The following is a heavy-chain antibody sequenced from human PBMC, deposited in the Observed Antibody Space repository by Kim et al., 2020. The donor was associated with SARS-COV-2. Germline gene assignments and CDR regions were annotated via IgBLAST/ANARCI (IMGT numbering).Heavy chain of an antibody. CDR2: ISSSSSTI. J-gene: IGHJ6*02. CDR1: GFTFSSYS. CDR3: ASGGGSGRNYDYYYGMDV. V-gene: IGHV3-48*02. Sequence: GGSLRLSCAASGFTFSSYSMNWVRQAPGKGLEWVSYISSSSSTIYYADSVKGRFTISRDNAKNSLYLQMNSLRDEDTAVYYCASGGGSGRNYDYYYGMDVWGQGTTVTVSS. D-gene: IGHD3-10*01.